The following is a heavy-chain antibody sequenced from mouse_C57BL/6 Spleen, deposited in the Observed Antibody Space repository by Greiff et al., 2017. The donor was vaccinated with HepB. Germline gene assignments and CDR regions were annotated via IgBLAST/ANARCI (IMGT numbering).Heavy chain of an antibody. Sequence: QVQLQQPGAELVKPGASVKLSCKASGYTFTSYWMQWVKQRPGQGLEWIGEIDPSDSYTNYNQKFKGKATLTVDTSSSTAYMQLSSLTSEDSAVYYCARKAGVYWGQGTTLTVSS. J-gene: IGHJ2*01. CDR2: IDPSDSYT. D-gene: IGHD4-1*01. V-gene: IGHV1-50*01. CDR1: GYTFTSYW. CDR3: ARKAGVY.